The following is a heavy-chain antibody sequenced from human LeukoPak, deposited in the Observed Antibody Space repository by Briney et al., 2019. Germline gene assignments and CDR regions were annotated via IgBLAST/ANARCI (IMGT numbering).Heavy chain of an antibody. CDR1: GGSISSGGYY. J-gene: IGHJ5*02. CDR2: IYHTGST. CDR3: ARGASGRSSPGWFDP. Sequence: SETLSLTCTVSGGSISSGGYYWSWIRQPPGMGLEWIGYIYHTGSTYYNPSLKSRVTISVDRSKNQFSLKLNSVTAADTAVYYCARGASGRSSPGWFDPWGQGTLVTVSS. D-gene: IGHD6-13*01. V-gene: IGHV4-30-2*01.